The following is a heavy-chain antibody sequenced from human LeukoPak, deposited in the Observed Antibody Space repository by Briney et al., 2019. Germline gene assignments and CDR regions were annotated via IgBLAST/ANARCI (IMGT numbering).Heavy chain of an antibody. D-gene: IGHD6-6*01. CDR1: GFTFSSYG. Sequence: PGGSLRLSCAASGFTFSSYGMHWVRQAPGKGLEWVAVISYDGSNKYYADSVKGRFTISRDNSKNTLYLQMNSLRAEDTAVYYCAKGDIAARPDRSGRNYYMDVWGKGTTVTVSS. V-gene: IGHV3-30*18. J-gene: IGHJ6*03. CDR2: ISYDGSNK. CDR3: AKGDIAARPDRSGRNYYMDV.